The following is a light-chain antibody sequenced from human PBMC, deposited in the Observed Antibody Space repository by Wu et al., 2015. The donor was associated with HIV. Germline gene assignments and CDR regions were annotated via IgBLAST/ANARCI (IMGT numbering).Light chain of an antibody. CDR3: QQLNSFPLT. CDR1: QDISTY. Sequence: AIQLTQSPSSLSASIGDRANITCRASQDISTYLAWYQQTPGKAPRVLIYDASTLQSGVSSRFSGSGSGADFTLTISGLQREDFAVYFCQQLNSFPLTFGQGSRLEI. CDR2: DAS. J-gene: IGKJ5*01. V-gene: IGKV1-13*02.